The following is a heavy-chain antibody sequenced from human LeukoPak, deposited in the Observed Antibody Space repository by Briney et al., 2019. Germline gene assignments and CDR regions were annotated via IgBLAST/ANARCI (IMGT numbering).Heavy chain of an antibody. CDR3: ARDPVGATPIDY. Sequence: GGSLRLSCTASGFIFSAYFMNWARRAPGKGLEWVSSITTDSSSIYYADSVRGRFTISRDNAKKSLYLQMNSLRVDDTAVYYCARDPVGATPIDYWGQGTLVTVSS. D-gene: IGHD1-26*01. J-gene: IGHJ4*02. CDR1: GFIFSAYF. CDR2: ITTDSSSI. V-gene: IGHV3-21*01.